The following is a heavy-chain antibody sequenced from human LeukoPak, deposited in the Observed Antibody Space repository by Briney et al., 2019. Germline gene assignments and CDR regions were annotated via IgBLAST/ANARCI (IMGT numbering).Heavy chain of an antibody. CDR3: ATSSSWYRFDY. J-gene: IGHJ4*02. CDR1: GGSITITSSY. V-gene: IGHV4-39*01. Sequence: PSETLSLTCTVSGGSITITSSYWGWIRQPPGKGLEWIGSTYYGGNTYYSPSLKSRVTISVDTSKNQFSLNLSSVTAADTAMYYCATSSSWYRFDYWGQGTLVTVSS. D-gene: IGHD6-13*01. CDR2: TYYGGNT.